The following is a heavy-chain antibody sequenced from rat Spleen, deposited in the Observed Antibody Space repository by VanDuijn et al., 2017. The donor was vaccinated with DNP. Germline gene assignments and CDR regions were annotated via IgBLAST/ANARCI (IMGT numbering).Heavy chain of an antibody. D-gene: IGHD1-6*01. J-gene: IGHJ3*01. V-gene: IGHV5-22*01. Sequence: EVQLVESGGGVAQPGNSLKLSCAASGFTFSDSAMAWVRQSPKMGLEWVAYISYDGGSTYYGDSVKGRFTISRDNAKSTLYLQMNSLRSEDTATYYCARFGLMYTTDYYYAIAYWGQGTLVTVSS. CDR3: ARFGLMYTTDYYYAIAY. CDR2: ISYDGGST. CDR1: GFTFSDSA.